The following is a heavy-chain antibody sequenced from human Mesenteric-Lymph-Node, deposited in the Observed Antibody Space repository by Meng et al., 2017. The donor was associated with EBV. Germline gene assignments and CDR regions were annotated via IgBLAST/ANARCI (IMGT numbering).Heavy chain of an antibody. CDR2: IYWDDDK. CDR3: AHQDGYNSIGYLDY. D-gene: IGHD5-24*01. Sequence: QITLKESGPTLVKPXXXXTXTXTFSGFSLSTSGVGVGWIRQPPGKALEWLALIYWDDDKRYSPSLKSRLTITKDTSKNQVVLTMTNMDPVDTATYYCAHQDGYNSIGYLDYWGQGSLVTVSS. CDR1: GFSLSTSGVG. J-gene: IGHJ4*02. V-gene: IGHV2-5*02.